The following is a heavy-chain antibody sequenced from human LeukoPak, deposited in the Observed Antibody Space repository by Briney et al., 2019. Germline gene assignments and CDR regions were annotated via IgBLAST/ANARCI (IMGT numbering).Heavy chain of an antibody. CDR2: ISGSGGST. CDR1: GFTFSSYA. J-gene: IGHJ4*02. V-gene: IGHV3-23*01. D-gene: IGHD5-24*01. CDR3: AKGARGMEMATNFDY. Sequence: GGSLRLSCAASGFTFSSYAMSWVRQAPGKGLEWVSAISGSGGSTYYGDSVKGRFTISRDNSKNTLYLQMNSLRAEDTAVYYCAKGARGMEMATNFDYWGQGTLVTVSS.